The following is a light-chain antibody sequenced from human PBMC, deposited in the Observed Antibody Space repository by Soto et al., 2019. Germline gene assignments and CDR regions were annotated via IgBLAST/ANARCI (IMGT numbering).Light chain of an antibody. J-gene: IGLJ1*01. Sequence: QSALTQPASVSGSPGQSITISCTGTSSDVGGYNYVSWYQQHPGKAPKIMIYEVSNRPSGVSNRVSGSKSGNTASLTISGLEAEDEDDYYCSSYTSSSTYVFGTGTKGTV. CDR2: EVS. CDR3: SSYTSSSTYV. V-gene: IGLV2-14*01. CDR1: SSDVGGYNY.